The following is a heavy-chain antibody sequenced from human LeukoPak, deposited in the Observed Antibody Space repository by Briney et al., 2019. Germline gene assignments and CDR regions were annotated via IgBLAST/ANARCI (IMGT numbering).Heavy chain of an antibody. J-gene: IGHJ4*02. Sequence: PGGSLRLSCAASGFTFSSYSMNWVRQAPGEGLEWVSSISSSSSYIYYADSVKGRFTTSRDNAKNSLYLQMNSLRAEDTAVYYCARILDSAWGELGYWGQGTLVTVSS. D-gene: IGHD6-19*01. CDR3: ARILDSAWGELGY. CDR1: GFTFSSYS. CDR2: ISSSSSYI. V-gene: IGHV3-21*01.